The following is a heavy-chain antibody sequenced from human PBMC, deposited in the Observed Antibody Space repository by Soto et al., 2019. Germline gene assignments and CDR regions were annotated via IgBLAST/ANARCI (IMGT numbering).Heavy chain of an antibody. CDR2: IYPGDSDS. J-gene: IGHJ4*02. V-gene: IGHV5-51*01. D-gene: IGHD3-22*01. CDR3: ARRDGSGWSSFDS. CDR1: GYSFRTYW. Sequence: PGEYLKTYCQGPGYSFRTYWLAWVRQMPGKGVEWMGIIYPGDSDSKDSPSFQGQVTISADKSISTAYLQWSSLKASDTAMYYCARRDGSGWSSFDSWGQGTLVTVSS.